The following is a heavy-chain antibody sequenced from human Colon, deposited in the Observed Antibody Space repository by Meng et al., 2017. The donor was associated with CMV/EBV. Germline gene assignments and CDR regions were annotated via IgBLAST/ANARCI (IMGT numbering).Heavy chain of an antibody. V-gene: IGHV3-33*06. D-gene: IGHD7-27*01. Sequence: GESLKISCSASGFMFSSSAMHWVRQSPGRGLEWVAGIWPDVNNEDYAESVKGRFSISRDNSKNMVYLQMNTLRVEDTATYYCVKDPNWGNEVYFKHWGQGNLVTVSS. CDR1: GFMFSSSA. CDR2: IWPDVNNE. J-gene: IGHJ1*01. CDR3: VKDPNWGNEVYFKH.